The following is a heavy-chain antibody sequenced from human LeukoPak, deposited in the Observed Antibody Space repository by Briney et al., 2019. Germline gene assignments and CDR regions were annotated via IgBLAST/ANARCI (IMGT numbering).Heavy chain of an antibody. Sequence: ASVKVSCKASGYTFTSYGISWVRQAPGQGLEWMGWISAYNGNTNYAQKLQGRVTMTTDTSTSTAYMELRSLRSDDTAVYYCARGLGLLWFGETPRDYWGQGTLVTVSS. D-gene: IGHD3-10*01. CDR1: GYTFTSYG. J-gene: IGHJ4*02. CDR3: ARGLGLLWFGETPRDY. V-gene: IGHV1-18*01. CDR2: ISAYNGNT.